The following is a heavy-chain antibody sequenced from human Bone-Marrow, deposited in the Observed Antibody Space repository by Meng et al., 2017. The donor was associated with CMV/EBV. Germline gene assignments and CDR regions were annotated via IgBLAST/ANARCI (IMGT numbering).Heavy chain of an antibody. Sequence: GESLKISCAAPGFTFSSYDMHWVRQATGKGLEWVSAIGTAGDTYYPGSVKGRFTISRENAKNSLYLQMNSLRAEDTAVYYCARDPGADFHFDYWGQGTLVTVSS. J-gene: IGHJ4*02. CDR2: IGTAGDT. CDR1: GFTFSSYD. V-gene: IGHV3-13*01. D-gene: IGHD3-3*01. CDR3: ARDPGADFHFDY.